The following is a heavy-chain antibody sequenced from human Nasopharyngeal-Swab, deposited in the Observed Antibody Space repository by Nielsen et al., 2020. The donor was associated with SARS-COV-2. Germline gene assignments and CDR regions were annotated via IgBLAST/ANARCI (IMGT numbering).Heavy chain of an antibody. CDR2: ISSSGSTI. V-gene: IGHV3-11*01. CDR3: ARDLWEGKRWSGSYYYYGMDV. D-gene: IGHD3-3*01. Sequence: GGSLRLSCAASGFTFSDYYMSWIRQAPGKGLEWVSYISSSGSTIYYADSVKGRFTISRDNAKNLLYLQMNSLRAEDTAVYYCARDLWEGKRWSGSYYYYGMDVWGQGTTVTVSS. CDR1: GFTFSDYY. J-gene: IGHJ6*02.